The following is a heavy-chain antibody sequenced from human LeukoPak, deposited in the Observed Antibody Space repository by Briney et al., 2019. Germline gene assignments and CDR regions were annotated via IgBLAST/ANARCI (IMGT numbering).Heavy chain of an antibody. Sequence: KTSETLSLTCAVYGGSFSGDYWGWIRQPPGKGLEWIGSIYYSGSTYYNPSLKSRVTISVDTSKNQFSLKLSSVTAADTAVYYCARVRTYDYVWGSYRYSWRFDYWGQGTLVTVSS. V-gene: IGHV4-34*01. D-gene: IGHD3-16*02. CDR2: IYYSGST. J-gene: IGHJ4*02. CDR3: ARVRTYDYVWGSYRYSWRFDY. CDR1: GGSFSGDY.